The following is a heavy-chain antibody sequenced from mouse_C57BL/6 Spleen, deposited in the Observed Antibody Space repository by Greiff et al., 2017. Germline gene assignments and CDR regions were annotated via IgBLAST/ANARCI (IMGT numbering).Heavy chain of an antibody. CDR2: IYPGDGDT. Sequence: VQLQQSGAELVKPGASVKISCKASGYAFSSYWMNWVKQRPGKGLEWIGQIYPGDGDTNYNGKFKGKATLTVDKSSSTAYMQLSSLTSEDSAVYFCARDDYDGDYAMDYWGQGTSVTVSS. J-gene: IGHJ4*01. CDR3: ARDDYDGDYAMDY. V-gene: IGHV1-80*01. D-gene: IGHD2-4*01. CDR1: GYAFSSYW.